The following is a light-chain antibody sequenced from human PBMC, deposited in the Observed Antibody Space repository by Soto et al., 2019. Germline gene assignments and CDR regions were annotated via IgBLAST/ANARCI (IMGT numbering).Light chain of an antibody. V-gene: IGKV3-20*01. J-gene: IGKJ4*01. CDR1: QSGTSNY. Sequence: EIVLTQSPGTLSLSPGERATLSGRASQSGTSNYLAWYKQKPRQAPRLLIYDASSRATGIPDRFSGSGSGTDFTLTISRLEPEVFAVYYCQRYGSSPLTFGGGTKVEIK. CDR2: DAS. CDR3: QRYGSSPLT.